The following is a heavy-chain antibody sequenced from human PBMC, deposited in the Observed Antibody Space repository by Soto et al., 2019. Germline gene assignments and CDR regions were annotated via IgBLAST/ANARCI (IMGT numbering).Heavy chain of an antibody. V-gene: IGHV3-33*01. CDR2: IWYDGSNK. CDR3: ARDIGKYNWNYEDAFDI. Sequence: PGGSLRLSCAASGFTFSSYGMHWVRQAPGKGLEWVAVIWYDGSNKYYADSVKGRFTISRDNSKNTLYLQTNSLRAEDTAVYYCARDIGKYNWNYEDAFDIWGQGTMVTVSS. D-gene: IGHD1-7*01. J-gene: IGHJ3*02. CDR1: GFTFSSYG.